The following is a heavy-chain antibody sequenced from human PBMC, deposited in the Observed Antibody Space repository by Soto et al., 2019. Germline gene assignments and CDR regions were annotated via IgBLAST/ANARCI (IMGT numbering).Heavy chain of an antibody. Sequence: PSETLALTCTFSEDSLSTYYWTWIRQPAGRGLEWIGRIYTSGNTFYHPSLKRRVTMSVDTSKNQFSLRLSSVSAADTAVYFCARDGGGGDVFDSWGHGTVFTVS. CDR3: ARDGGGGDVFDS. CDR2: IYTSGNT. D-gene: IGHD2-21*01. J-gene: IGHJ3*02. V-gene: IGHV4-4*07. CDR1: EDSLSTYY.